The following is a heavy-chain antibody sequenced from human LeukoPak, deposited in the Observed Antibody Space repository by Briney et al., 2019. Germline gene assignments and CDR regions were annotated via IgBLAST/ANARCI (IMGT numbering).Heavy chain of an antibody. CDR1: GFTFDDYA. CDR2: ISWNSGSI. Sequence: GRSLRLSCAASGFTFDDYAMHWVRHAPGKGLEWVSGISWNSGSIGYADSVKGRFTISRDNAKNSLYLQMNSLRAEDMALYYCARGFTVGEPYYFDYWGQGTLVTVSS. D-gene: IGHD1-26*01. J-gene: IGHJ4*02. CDR3: ARGFTVGEPYYFDY. V-gene: IGHV3-9*03.